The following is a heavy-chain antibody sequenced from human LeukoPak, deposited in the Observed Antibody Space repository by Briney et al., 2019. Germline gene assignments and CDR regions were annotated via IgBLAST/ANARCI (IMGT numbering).Heavy chain of an antibody. V-gene: IGHV3-73*01. CDR1: GFTFSASP. CDR3: TREGCGATSCYTNDY. CDR2: ITGTYAT. J-gene: IGHJ4*02. Sequence: GGSLRLSCAVSGFTFSASPMHWVRQASGKGLEWVGRITGTYATAYSASVKGRFTISRDDSKYTTYLQMNSLETEDTAVYYCTREGCGATSCYTNDYWGQGTLVTVSS. D-gene: IGHD2-2*02.